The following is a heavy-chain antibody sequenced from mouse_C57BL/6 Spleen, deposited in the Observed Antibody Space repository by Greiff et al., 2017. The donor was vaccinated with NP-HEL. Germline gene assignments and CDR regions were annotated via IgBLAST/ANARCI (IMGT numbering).Heavy chain of an antibody. CDR2: IHPNGGST. D-gene: IGHD1-1*01. Sequence: QVQLQQPGAELVKPGASVKLSCKASGYTFTSYWMHWVKQRPGQGLEWIGMIHPNGGSTNYNQKFKGKATLTVDKSSSTAYMQLSSLTSEDSAVSYCYSIATVGPDFDYWGQVTTLTVSS. J-gene: IGHJ2*01. CDR1: GYTFTSYW. V-gene: IGHV1-64*01. CDR3: YSIATVGPDFDY.